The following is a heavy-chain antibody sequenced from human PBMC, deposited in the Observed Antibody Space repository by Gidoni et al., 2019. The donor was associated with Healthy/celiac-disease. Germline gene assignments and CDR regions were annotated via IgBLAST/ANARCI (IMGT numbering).Heavy chain of an antibody. V-gene: IGHV1-69*04. Sequence: QVQLVQSGAEVKKPRSSVKVSCKAPGGTFSSYAISWVRQAPGQGLEWMGRIIPILGIANYAQKFQGRVTITANKSTSTAYMELSSLRSGDTAVYYCARGAGYYGSGSYYYYGMDVWGQGTTITVSS. CDR1: GGTFSSYA. CDR2: IIPILGIA. D-gene: IGHD3-10*01. J-gene: IGHJ6*02. CDR3: ARGAGYYGSGSYYYYGMDV.